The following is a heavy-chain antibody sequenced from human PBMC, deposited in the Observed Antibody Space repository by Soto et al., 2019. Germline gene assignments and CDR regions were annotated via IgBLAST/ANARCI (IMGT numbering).Heavy chain of an antibody. CDR1: GFTFSSYG. CDR3: AKDWEESGAYYDAFDI. Sequence: GGSLRLSCAASGFTFSSYGMHWVRQAPGKGLEWVAVISYDGSNKYYADSVKGRFTISRDNSKNTLYLQMNSLRAEDTAVYYCAKDWEESGAYYDAFDIWGQGTMVTVSS. V-gene: IGHV3-30*18. CDR2: ISYDGSNK. D-gene: IGHD2-21*02. J-gene: IGHJ3*02.